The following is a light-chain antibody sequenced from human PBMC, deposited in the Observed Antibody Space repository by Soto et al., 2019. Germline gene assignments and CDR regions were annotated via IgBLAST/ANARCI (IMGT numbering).Light chain of an antibody. Sequence: QSVLTQPASVSGSPGQSITISCTGTSSDIGDYNSVSWYQQHPGKAPKLMIYEVSNRPSGISNRFSGSKSGNTASLTISGLQAEDEADYSCSSYTSSSTYVVGTGTKVTVL. CDR2: EVS. CDR3: SSYTSSSTYV. V-gene: IGLV2-14*01. J-gene: IGLJ1*01. CDR1: SSDIGDYNS.